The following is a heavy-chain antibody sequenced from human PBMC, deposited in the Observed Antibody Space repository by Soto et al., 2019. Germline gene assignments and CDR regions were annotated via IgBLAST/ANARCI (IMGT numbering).Heavy chain of an antibody. CDR1: GYTFTSYD. Sequence: QVQLVQSGAEVKKPGASVKVSCKASGYTFTSYDINWVRQATGQGLEWMGWMNPNSGNTGYAQKFQGRVTMTRNTTISTAYMELSSLSSQDTAIYYCASERRAAADYWGQGALVTVSS. V-gene: IGHV1-8*01. CDR3: ASERRAAADY. CDR2: MNPNSGNT. J-gene: IGHJ4*02. D-gene: IGHD6-13*01.